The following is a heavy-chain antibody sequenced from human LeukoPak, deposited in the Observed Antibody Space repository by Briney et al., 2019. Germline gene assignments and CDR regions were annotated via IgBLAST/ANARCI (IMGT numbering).Heavy chain of an antibody. CDR3: AKGLSSMPVITPFDY. D-gene: IGHD2/OR15-2a*01. V-gene: IGHV3-23*01. CDR1: GFTFSSDA. Sequence: GGSLRLSCAASGFTFSSDAMSWVRQAPGKDRECVSAVSGSGGSTYYADSVKGRFTISRDNSKNTLYLQMDSLRAEDTAVYSCAKGLSSMPVITPFDYWGQGTLVTVSS. J-gene: IGHJ4*02. CDR2: VSGSGGST.